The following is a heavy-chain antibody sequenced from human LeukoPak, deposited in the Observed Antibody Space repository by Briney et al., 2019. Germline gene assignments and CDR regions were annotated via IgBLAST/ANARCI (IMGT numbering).Heavy chain of an antibody. D-gene: IGHD6-6*01. Sequence: GGSLRLSCVASGFTFGSYWVTWVRQAPGKGLEWVANINEDGSEKYYVGSVEGRFTISRDNAKNSVFLQMNSLRADDTAMYYCASSSYSCSSSWGQGTLVTVSS. CDR2: INEDGSEK. V-gene: IGHV3-7*01. J-gene: IGHJ5*02. CDR3: ASSSYSCSSS. CDR1: GFTFGSYW.